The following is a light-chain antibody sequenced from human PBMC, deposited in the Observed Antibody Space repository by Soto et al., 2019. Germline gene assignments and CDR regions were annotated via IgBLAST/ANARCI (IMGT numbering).Light chain of an antibody. V-gene: IGKV3-20*01. J-gene: IGKJ2*01. Sequence: EIVLTQSPDTLSLSPGERATLSCRASQNIYINSLAWYQQRPGQAPRLLIYGGSTRATAVPDRFSGSGSGTDFALTISRLEPEDFAVYYCQQYNNWPEYTFGQGTKLEIK. CDR1: QNIYINS. CDR2: GGS. CDR3: QQYNNWPEYT.